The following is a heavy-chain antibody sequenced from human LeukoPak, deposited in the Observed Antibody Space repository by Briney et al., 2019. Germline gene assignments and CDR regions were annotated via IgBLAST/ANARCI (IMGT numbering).Heavy chain of an antibody. CDR3: ARDSLGYPINNWFDP. J-gene: IGHJ5*02. Sequence: GASVKVSCKASGGTFSSYAISWVRQAPGQGLEWMGGIIPIFGTANYAQKFQGRVTITADESTSTAYMELSSLGSEDTAVYYCARDSLGYPINNWFDPWGQGTLVTVSS. D-gene: IGHD5-18*01. CDR1: GGTFSSYA. CDR2: IIPIFGTA. V-gene: IGHV1-69*13.